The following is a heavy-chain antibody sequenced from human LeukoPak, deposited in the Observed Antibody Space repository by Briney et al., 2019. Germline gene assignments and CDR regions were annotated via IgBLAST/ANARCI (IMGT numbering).Heavy chain of an antibody. D-gene: IGHD5-24*01. CDR1: GASISGSGYY. J-gene: IGHJ4*02. Sequence: SETLSLTCAVSGASISGSGYYWSWIRQPPGKGLGWIGYIYYSGSTNYNPSLKSRVTISVDTSKNQFSLKLSSVTAADTAVYYCARGGPRWYFDYWGQGTLVTVSS. CDR2: IYYSGST. CDR3: ARGGPRWYFDY. V-gene: IGHV4-61*08.